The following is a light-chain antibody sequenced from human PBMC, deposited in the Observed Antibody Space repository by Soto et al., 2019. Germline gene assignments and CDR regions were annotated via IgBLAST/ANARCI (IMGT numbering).Light chain of an antibody. CDR2: EGS. CDR1: SSDVGNYDL. Sequence: QSVLTQPASVSGSPGQSITISCTGTSSDVGNYDLVSRYQQLPGKAPKFILYEGSKRPSGVSNRFSGSKSGNTASLTISGLQAEDEADYYCCSYAGSSTYVFGTGTKVTVL. CDR3: CSYAGSSTYV. V-gene: IGLV2-23*01. J-gene: IGLJ1*01.